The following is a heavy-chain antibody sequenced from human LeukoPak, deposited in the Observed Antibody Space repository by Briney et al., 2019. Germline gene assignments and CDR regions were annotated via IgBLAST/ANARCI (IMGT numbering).Heavy chain of an antibody. D-gene: IGHD2-2*01. CDR1: GVSISSYY. Sequence: SETLSLTCTVSGVSISSYYWSWIRQPAGKGLEWIGRIYTSGSTNYNPSLKSRVTISVDTSKNQFSLRLTSVTAADTAVYYCARSPTKRVPEDYWGQGTLVTVSS. V-gene: IGHV4-4*07. CDR3: ARSPTKRVPEDY. CDR2: IYTSGST. J-gene: IGHJ4*02.